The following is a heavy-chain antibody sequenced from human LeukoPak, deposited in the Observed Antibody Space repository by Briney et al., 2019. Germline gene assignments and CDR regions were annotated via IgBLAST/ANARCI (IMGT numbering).Heavy chain of an antibody. D-gene: IGHD3-10*01. CDR3: ARDLLVVVTMVRGVIDY. V-gene: IGHV1-2*02. Sequence: ASVKVSSTACVYTFTSYYMHWVRQAPGQGLEWMGWINPNRGGTNYAQKFQGRVTMTRDTSISTAYMELSRLRSDDTAVYYCARDLLVVVTMVRGVIDYWGQGTLVTVSS. CDR1: VYTFTSYY. CDR2: INPNRGGT. J-gene: IGHJ4*02.